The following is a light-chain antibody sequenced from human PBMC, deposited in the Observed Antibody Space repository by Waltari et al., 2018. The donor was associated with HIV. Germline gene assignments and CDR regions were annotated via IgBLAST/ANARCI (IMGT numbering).Light chain of an antibody. CDR1: QGISNY. CDR3: QQRSAWPLT. V-gene: IGKV3-11*01. CDR2: DAS. J-gene: IGKJ4*01. Sequence: EIVLTQSPATLSLSPGERVTLSCRASQGISNYLAWYQQKPGQAPRLLIYDASNRTTGITARFSGSGSGTDFSLTISSLEPEDLGVYYCQQRSAWPLTFGGGTKVEIK.